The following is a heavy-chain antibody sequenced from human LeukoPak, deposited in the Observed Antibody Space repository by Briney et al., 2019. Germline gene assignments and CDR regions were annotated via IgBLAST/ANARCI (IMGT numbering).Heavy chain of an antibody. CDR1: GGSISSYY. J-gene: IGHJ4*02. CDR2: IFYSGSA. Sequence: SETLSLTCTVSGGSISSYYWSWIRQSPGKGLEWIGYIFYSGSADYNPSLKSRVTISVDTSKNQFSLRLSSMTAADTAVYYCARGLSSWSYYFDYWGQGTLVTVSS. V-gene: IGHV4-59*01. D-gene: IGHD6-13*01. CDR3: ARGLSSWSYYFDY.